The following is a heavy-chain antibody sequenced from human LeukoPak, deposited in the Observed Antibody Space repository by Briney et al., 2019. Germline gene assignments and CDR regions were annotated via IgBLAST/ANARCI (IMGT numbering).Heavy chain of an antibody. CDR3: AKDRSSWYYPFVS. V-gene: IGHV3-23*01. D-gene: IGHD3-3*01. Sequence: GGSLSLSCVASGFTFSSYAMSWVRQAPGKGLEWVSVVSGGGHNTYYADSVKGRFTMSRDNSKRTVYLQMNSLRAEDTAVYYCAKDRSSWYYPFVSRGQGTMVTVSS. J-gene: IGHJ4*02. CDR2: VSGGGHNT. CDR1: GFTFSSYA.